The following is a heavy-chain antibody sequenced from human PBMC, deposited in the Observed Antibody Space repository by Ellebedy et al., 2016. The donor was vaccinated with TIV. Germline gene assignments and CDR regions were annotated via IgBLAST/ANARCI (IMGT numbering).Heavy chain of an antibody. D-gene: IGHD4-17*01. CDR1: GFSFRSYW. CDR3: ATDGSYGDYLSPAHAFEI. CDR2: INQDGREK. Sequence: GGSLRLSCAASGFSFRSYWMSWVRQAPGKGLEWVANINQDGREKYYVDSVRGRFTISRDNTKNSLYLQMNSLRAEDTAVYYCATDGSYGDYLSPAHAFEIWGQGTVVAVSS. V-gene: IGHV3-7*01. J-gene: IGHJ3*02.